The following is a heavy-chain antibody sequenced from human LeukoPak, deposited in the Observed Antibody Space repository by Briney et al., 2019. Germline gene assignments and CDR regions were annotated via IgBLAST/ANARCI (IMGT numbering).Heavy chain of an antibody. V-gene: IGHV4-4*02. CDR1: GRSISGSNW. CDR2: IYHSGST. CDR3: ARDVSGYPDY. Sequence: SETVSLTCAVFGRSISGSNWWSWVRQPPGKGLEWIGEIYHSGSTNYNPSLKSRVTISVDKSKNQFSLKLSSVTAADTAVYYCARDVSGYPDYWGQGTLVTVSS. J-gene: IGHJ4*02. D-gene: IGHD3-3*01.